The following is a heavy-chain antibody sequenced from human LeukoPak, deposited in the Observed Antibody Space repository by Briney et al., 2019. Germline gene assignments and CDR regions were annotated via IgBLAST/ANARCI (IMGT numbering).Heavy chain of an antibody. D-gene: IGHD3-22*01. CDR3: ARHYYDSSGSAYYFDY. CDR2: IRYSGKT. CDR1: GGSISSSSSY. V-gene: IGHV4-39*01. Sequence: SETLSLTCTVSGGSISSSSSYWGWIRQPPGKGLEWIGSIRYSGKTYYNPSLKSPVTMSVDTSKNQFSLRLSSVTAADTAVYSCARHYYDSSGSAYYFDYWGQGTLVTVSS. J-gene: IGHJ4*02.